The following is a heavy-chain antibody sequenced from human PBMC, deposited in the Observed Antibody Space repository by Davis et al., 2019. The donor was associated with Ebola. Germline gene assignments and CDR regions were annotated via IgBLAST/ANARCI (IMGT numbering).Heavy chain of an antibody. Sequence: PGGSLSLSCAASGFTFSRYAMTWARQAPGKGLEWVSAITSSGGTTYYADSVKGRFTISRDNSRNTLYLQMNSLIPDDTALYYCAKDRAAPLLVPAATSLFDPWGQGTLVTVSS. CDR2: ITSSGGTT. J-gene: IGHJ5*02. V-gene: IGHV3-23*01. CDR1: GFTFSRYA. CDR3: AKDRAAPLLVPAATSLFDP. D-gene: IGHD2-2*01.